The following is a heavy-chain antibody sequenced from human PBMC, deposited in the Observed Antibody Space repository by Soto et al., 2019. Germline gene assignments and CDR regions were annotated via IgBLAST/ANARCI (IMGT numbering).Heavy chain of an antibody. Sequence: GPGPEKSSETLSLTCTVSGASINTYYWAWIRQPPGKGLEWIGYIHNSGTTDYNPSLKSRVTMSVDTYKSQFSLKLSSVTAADTAVYYCARDYGAGSYGIDYWGQGTLVTVSS. CDR1: GASINTYY. CDR2: IHNSGTT. CDR3: ARDYGAGSYGIDY. D-gene: IGHD3-10*01. V-gene: IGHV4-59*01. J-gene: IGHJ4*02.